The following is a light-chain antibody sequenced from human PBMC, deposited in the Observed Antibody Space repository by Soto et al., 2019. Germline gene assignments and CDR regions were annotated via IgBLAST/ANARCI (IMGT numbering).Light chain of an antibody. CDR3: QQYNNWPLWT. V-gene: IGKV3-15*01. CDR1: QRVSSN. J-gene: IGKJ1*01. Sequence: EIVMTQSPAILSVSPGERATLSCRASQRVSSNLAWYQQTPGQAPRLLIYGASTRATGIPARFSGSGSGTEFTLTISSLQSEDFAVYYCQQYNNWPLWTFGQGTKVDIK. CDR2: GAS.